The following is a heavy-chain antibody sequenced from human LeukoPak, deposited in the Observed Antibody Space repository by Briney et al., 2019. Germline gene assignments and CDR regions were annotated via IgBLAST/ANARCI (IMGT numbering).Heavy chain of an antibody. CDR2: MNPNSGNT. V-gene: IGHV1-8*01. D-gene: IGHD3-22*01. Sequence: ASVKVSCKASGYTFTSYDINWVRQATGQGLEWMGWMNPNSGNTGYAQKFQGRVTMTRNTSINTAYMELSSLRSEDTAVYYCARGTYYYDIGRTPGAFDTWGQGTMVTVSS. J-gene: IGHJ3*02. CDR3: ARGTYYYDIGRTPGAFDT. CDR1: GYTFTSYD.